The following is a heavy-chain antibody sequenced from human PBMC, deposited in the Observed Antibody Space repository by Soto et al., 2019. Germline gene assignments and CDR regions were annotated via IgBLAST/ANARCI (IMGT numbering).Heavy chain of an antibody. CDR3: ARESGYLNWFDP. Sequence: GGSLRLSCAASGFTFSSYSMKCVRPASGKGLEWVSYISSSSSTIYYADSVEGRFTISRDNATNSLYLQMNSLRDEDTAVYYCARESGYLNWFDPWGQGTLVTVSS. V-gene: IGHV3-48*02. CDR2: ISSSSSTI. CDR1: GFTFSSYS. J-gene: IGHJ5*02. D-gene: IGHD3-22*01.